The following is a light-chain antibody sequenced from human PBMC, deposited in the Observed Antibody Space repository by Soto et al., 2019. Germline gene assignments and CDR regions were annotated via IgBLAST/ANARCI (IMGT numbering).Light chain of an antibody. CDR1: QNISRY. CDR3: LQSFTTPLT. J-gene: IGKJ4*01. V-gene: IGKV1-39*01. Sequence: DIQMTQSPSSLSASVGDRVTITCRASQNISRYLNWYQQKPGRPPTLLIFETSTLQSGVPSRFSGRGVGSDFTLTISSLQPEDFAVYYCLQSFTTPLTFGGGTTVEIQ. CDR2: ETS.